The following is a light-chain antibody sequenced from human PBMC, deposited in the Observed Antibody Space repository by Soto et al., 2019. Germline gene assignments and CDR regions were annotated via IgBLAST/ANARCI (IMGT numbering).Light chain of an antibody. V-gene: IGKV1-39*01. J-gene: IGKJ5*01. CDR2: AAS. CDR3: QQSYGIPYT. CDR1: QGISSY. Sequence: IHFTHSPSSLSASVVDRVTITCRASQGISSYLAWYQQKPGKAPKLLIYAASSLQSGVPSRFSGSGSGTDFTLTISSLQPEDFTSYYCQQSYGIPYTFGQGTRLEI.